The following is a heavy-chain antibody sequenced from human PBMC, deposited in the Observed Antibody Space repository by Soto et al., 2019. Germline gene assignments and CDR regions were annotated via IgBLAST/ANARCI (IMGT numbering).Heavy chain of an antibody. J-gene: IGHJ5*02. V-gene: IGHV4-30-2*05. CDR2: IYHSGST. CDR3: ARTSYDSSGTAADP. D-gene: IGHD3-22*01. CDR1: GGSISSGGYS. Sequence: PSETLSLTCAVSGGSISSGGYSWSWIRQPPGKGLEWIGYIYHSGSTYYKPSLKSRVTISVDTSKNQFSLKLSSVTAADTAVYYCARTSYDSSGTAADPWGQGTLVTVSS.